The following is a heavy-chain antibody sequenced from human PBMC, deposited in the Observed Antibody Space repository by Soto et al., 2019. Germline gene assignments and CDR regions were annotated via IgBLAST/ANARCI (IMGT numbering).Heavy chain of an antibody. Sequence: ASVKVSCKASGYTFTGYYMHWVRQAPGQGLEWMGWINPNSGGTNYAQKFQGWVTMTRDTSISTAYMELSRLRSDDTAVYYCARELYGDYVDYYYGMDVWGQGTTVTVSS. D-gene: IGHD4-17*01. V-gene: IGHV1-2*04. CDR2: INPNSGGT. CDR1: GYTFTGYY. CDR3: ARELYGDYVDYYYGMDV. J-gene: IGHJ6*02.